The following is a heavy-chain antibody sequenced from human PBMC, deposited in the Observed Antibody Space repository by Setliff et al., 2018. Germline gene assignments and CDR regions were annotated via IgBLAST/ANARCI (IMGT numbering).Heavy chain of an antibody. Sequence: PSETLSLTCTVSGGSISSGGYYWSWIRRHPGKGLEWIGYIYYSGSTNYNPSLKSRVTISVDTSKNQFSLNLSPVTAADTAVYYCARGRGSYYKYYYYYYYMDVWGKGTTVTVSS. D-gene: IGHD1-26*01. CDR2: IYYSGST. CDR1: GGSISSGGYY. J-gene: IGHJ6*03. CDR3: ARGRGSYYKYYYYYYYMDV. V-gene: IGHV4-31*03.